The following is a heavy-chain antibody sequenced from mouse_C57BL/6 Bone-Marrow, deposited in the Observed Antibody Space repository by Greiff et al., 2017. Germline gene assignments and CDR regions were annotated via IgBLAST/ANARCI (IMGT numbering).Heavy chain of an antibody. Sequence: EVKLVESEGGLVQPGSSMKLSCTASGFTFSDYYMAWVRQVPEKGLEWVANINYDGSSTYYLDSLKSRFIISRDNAKNILYLQMSSLKSEDTATYYCARLRYGSIAYWCQGTLVTVSA. CDR1: GFTFSDYY. J-gene: IGHJ3*01. CDR3: ARLRYGSIAY. V-gene: IGHV5-16*01. CDR2: INYDGSST. D-gene: IGHD1-1*01.